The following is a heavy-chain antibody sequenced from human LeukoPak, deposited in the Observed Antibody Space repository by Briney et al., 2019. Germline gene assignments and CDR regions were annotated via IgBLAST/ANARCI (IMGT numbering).Heavy chain of an antibody. CDR3: AMDYYDSNGYSRGWDY. V-gene: IGHV3-30*04. Sequence: GGSLRLSCAASGFTFTSLPLHWVRQAPGKGLEWVAVSSTHGSDEYYADSVKGRFTVFSDNSKKTVYLQMDSLRAEDTAVYHCAMDYYDSNGYSRGWDYWGQGTLVTVSS. J-gene: IGHJ4*02. CDR1: GFTFTSLP. CDR2: SSTHGSDE. D-gene: IGHD3-22*01.